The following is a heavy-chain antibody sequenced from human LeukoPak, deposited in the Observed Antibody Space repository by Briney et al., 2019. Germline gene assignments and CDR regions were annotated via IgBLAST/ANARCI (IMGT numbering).Heavy chain of an antibody. V-gene: IGHV1-2*02. J-gene: IGHJ4*02. CDR3: ARVLDVAVPFDY. D-gene: IGHD3/OR15-3a*01. Sequence: ASVKVSCKASGYTFTGYYMHWVRQAPGQGLEWMGWINPNSGGTNYAQKFQGRVTMTTDTSTSTAYMELRSLRSDDTAVYYCARVLDVAVPFDYWGQGTLVTVSS. CDR1: GYTFTGYY. CDR2: INPNSGGT.